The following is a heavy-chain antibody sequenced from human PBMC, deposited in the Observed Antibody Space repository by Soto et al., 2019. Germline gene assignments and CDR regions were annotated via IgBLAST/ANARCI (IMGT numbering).Heavy chain of an antibody. CDR3: ARGSYSSSWSAARNYYYYGMDV. V-gene: IGHV6-1*01. Sequence: SQTLSLTCAISGDNVSSNSAAWNWIRQSPSRGLEWLGRTYYRSKWYNDYAVSVKSRITINPDTSKNQFSLQLNSVTPEDTAVYYCARGSYSSSWSAARNYYYYGMDVWGQGTTVTVSS. D-gene: IGHD6-13*01. CDR1: GDNVSSNSAA. J-gene: IGHJ6*02. CDR2: TYYRSKWYN.